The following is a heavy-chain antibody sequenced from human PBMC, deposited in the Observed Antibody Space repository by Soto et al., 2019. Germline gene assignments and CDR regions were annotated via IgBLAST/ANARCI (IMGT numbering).Heavy chain of an antibody. V-gene: IGHV3-48*02. J-gene: IGHJ4*02. CDR2: ISSSSSTI. Sequence: EVQLVESGGGLVQPGGSLRLSCAASGFTFSSYSMNWVRQAPGKGLEWVSYISSSSSTIYYADSVKGRFTISRDNAKNSLYLQMNSLRDEDTAVHYCARGFTTVTTSGNYWGQGTLVTVSS. CDR1: GFTFSSYS. CDR3: ARGFTTVTTSGNY. D-gene: IGHD4-17*01.